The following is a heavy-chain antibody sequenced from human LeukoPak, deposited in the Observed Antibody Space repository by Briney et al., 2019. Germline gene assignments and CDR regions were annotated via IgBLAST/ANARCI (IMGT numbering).Heavy chain of an antibody. J-gene: IGHJ4*02. Sequence: GGSLRLSRAASGFTFSRYWMNWVRQAPGKGLEWVANIKQDGSEKYYVDSVKGRFTISRDNAENSLYLQMNSLRAEDTAVYYCASSTTVSPFDYRGQGTLVTVSS. CDR1: GFTFSRYW. CDR3: ASSTTVSPFDY. V-gene: IGHV3-7*05. D-gene: IGHD4-17*01. CDR2: IKQDGSEK.